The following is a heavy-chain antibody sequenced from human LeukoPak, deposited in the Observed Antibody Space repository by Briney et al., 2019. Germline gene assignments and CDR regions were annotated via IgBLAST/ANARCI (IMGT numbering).Heavy chain of an antibody. J-gene: IGHJ4*02. D-gene: IGHD6-19*01. CDR1: GFTFSSYG. CDR2: ISYDGSNK. CDR3: ARESAVAGLFDY. V-gene: IGHV3-30*03. Sequence: GGSLRLSCAASGFTFSSYGMHWVRQAPGKGLEWVAVISYDGSNKYYADSVKGRFTISRDNSKNTLYLQMNSLRAEDTAVYYCARESAVAGLFDYWGQGTLVTVSS.